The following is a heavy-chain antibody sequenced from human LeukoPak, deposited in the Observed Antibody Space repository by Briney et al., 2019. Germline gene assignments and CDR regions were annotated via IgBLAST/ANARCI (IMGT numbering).Heavy chain of an antibody. J-gene: IGHJ3*02. Sequence: PGGSLRLSCAASGFTFSSYGMSWVRQAPGKGLEWVSGISWNSGSIGYADSVKGRFTISRDNAKNSLYLQMNSLRAEDTAVYYCAREDPVVVAATSAFDIWGQGTTVTVSS. CDR2: ISWNSGSI. D-gene: IGHD2-15*01. CDR1: GFTFSSYG. V-gene: IGHV3-20*04. CDR3: AREDPVVVAATSAFDI.